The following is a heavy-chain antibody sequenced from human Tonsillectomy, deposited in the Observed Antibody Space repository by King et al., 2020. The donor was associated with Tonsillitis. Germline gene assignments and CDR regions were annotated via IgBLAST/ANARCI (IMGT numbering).Heavy chain of an antibody. Sequence: QLVQSGGEVKKPGASVKVSCKASGYTFTTYGINWVRQAPGQGLECMGWISTYNGETDFAQKFQGRVTLTTNTSTSTVYMELRSLRSDDTAVYYCARGHEDWFFDLWGRGTLVTVSS. J-gene: IGHJ2*01. V-gene: IGHV1-18*04. CDR2: ISTYNGET. CDR3: ARGHEDWFFDL. CDR1: GYTFTTYG.